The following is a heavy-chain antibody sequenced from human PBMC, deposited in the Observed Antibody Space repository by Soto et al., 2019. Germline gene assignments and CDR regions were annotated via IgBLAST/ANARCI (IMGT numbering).Heavy chain of an antibody. J-gene: IGHJ6*02. D-gene: IGHD2-15*01. CDR2: INSDGSST. V-gene: IGHV3-74*01. CDR1: GFTFSSYW. CDR3: ARDLPLYCSGGSCYYGMDV. Sequence: GGSLRLSCAASGFTFSSYWMHWVRQAPGKGLVWVSRINSDGSSTSYADSVKGRFTISRDNAKNTLYLQMNSLRAEDTAVYYCARDLPLYCSGGSCYYGMDVWGQGTTVTVSS.